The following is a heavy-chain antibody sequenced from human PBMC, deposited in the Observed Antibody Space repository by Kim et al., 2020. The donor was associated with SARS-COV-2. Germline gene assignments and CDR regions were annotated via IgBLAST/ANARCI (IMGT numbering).Heavy chain of an antibody. J-gene: IGHJ4*02. V-gene: IGHV1-3*01. CDR3: AGEYCSSTSCYLI. Sequence: YSQKFQGRVTITREKSASTAYMELSSLRSEDTAVYYCAGEYCSSTSCYLIWGQGTLVTVSS. D-gene: IGHD2-2*01.